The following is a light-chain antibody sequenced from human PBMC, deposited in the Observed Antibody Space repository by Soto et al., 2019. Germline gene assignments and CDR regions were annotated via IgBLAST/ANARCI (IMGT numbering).Light chain of an antibody. V-gene: IGLV2-23*01. J-gene: IGLJ2*01. CDR2: EGS. CDR3: CSYAGSSPSADVV. Sequence: QSVLTQPASVSGSPGQSITISCTGTSSDVGSYNLVSWYQQHPGKAPKLMIYEGSKRPSGVSNRFSGSKSGNTASLTISGLQAEDEADYYCCSYAGSSPSADVVFGGGTKLTVL. CDR1: SSDVGSYNL.